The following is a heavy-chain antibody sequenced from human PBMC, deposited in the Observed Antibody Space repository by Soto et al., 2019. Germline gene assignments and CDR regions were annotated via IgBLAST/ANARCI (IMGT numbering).Heavy chain of an antibody. Sequence: QAQLVQSGAEVKKPGASVKVSCKVSGYALSEVPMHWVRQAPGKGLEWMGGFDPEEGEIIYAQKFQGRVTMTEDRSADTAYMELTSLRSDDTPVYYCTTGSGWSRNWFDPWGQSTPVTVSS. CDR3: TTGSGWSRNWFDP. CDR1: GYALSEVP. CDR2: FDPEEGEI. D-gene: IGHD6-19*01. J-gene: IGHJ5*02. V-gene: IGHV1-24*01.